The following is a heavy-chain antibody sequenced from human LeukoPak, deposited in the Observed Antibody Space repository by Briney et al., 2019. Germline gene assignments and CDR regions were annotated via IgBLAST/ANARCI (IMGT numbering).Heavy chain of an antibody. CDR2: IYFSGST. J-gene: IGHJ4*02. Sequence: SETLSLTCTVSGGSISSSTHYWGWIRQPPGKGLEWIGSIYFSGSTYYNPSLRSRITIFVDTSKNQFSLNLSSVTAADTAVYYCARGRGYSGYDLDYWGQGTLVTVSS. CDR1: GGSISSSTHY. D-gene: IGHD5-12*01. V-gene: IGHV4-39*01. CDR3: ARGRGYSGYDLDY.